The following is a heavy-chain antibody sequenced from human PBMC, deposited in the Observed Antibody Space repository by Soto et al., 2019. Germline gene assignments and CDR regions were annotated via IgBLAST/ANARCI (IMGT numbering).Heavy chain of an antibody. CDR3: ARGSGSQYYYYYYMDV. V-gene: IGHV1-69*02. CDR1: GGTFSSYT. CDR2: ITPILGIA. D-gene: IGHD3-10*01. Sequence: QVQLVQSGAEVKKPGSSVKVSCKASGGTFSSYTISWVRQAPGQGLEWMGRITPILGIANYAQKFQGRVTITADKSTSTAYMELSSLRSEDTAVYYCARGSGSQYYYYYYMDVWGKGTTVTVSS. J-gene: IGHJ6*03.